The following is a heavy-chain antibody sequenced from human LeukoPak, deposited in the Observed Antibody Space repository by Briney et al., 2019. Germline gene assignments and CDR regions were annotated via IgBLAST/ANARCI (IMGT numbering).Heavy chain of an antibody. V-gene: IGHV4-59*08. Sequence: SETLSLTCTVSGGSISSYYWSWIRQPLGKGLEWIGYIYYSGSTNHNPSLKSRVTISVDTSKNQFSLKLSSVTAADTAVYYCARGSLQITLRYFDWFHHWGQGTLVTVSS. CDR1: GGSISSYY. CDR2: IYYSGST. J-gene: IGHJ5*02. CDR3: ARGSLQITLRYFDWFHH. D-gene: IGHD3-9*01.